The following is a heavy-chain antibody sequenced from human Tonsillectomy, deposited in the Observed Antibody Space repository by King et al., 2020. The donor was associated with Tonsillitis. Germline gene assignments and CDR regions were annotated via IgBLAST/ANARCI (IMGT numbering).Heavy chain of an antibody. D-gene: IGHD6-13*01. Sequence: VQLVESGGGVVQPGRSLRLSCAASGFPFSSYGMHWVRQAPGKGLEWVAVISYDETIKYYADSVKGRFTISRDTSKDTLYLQMNSLRAEDTAVYYCAKDLLVWHPMGALHIWGQGTMVTVSS. CDR3: AKDLLVWHPMGALHI. CDR1: GFPFSSYG. V-gene: IGHV3-30*18. J-gene: IGHJ3*02. CDR2: ISYDETIK.